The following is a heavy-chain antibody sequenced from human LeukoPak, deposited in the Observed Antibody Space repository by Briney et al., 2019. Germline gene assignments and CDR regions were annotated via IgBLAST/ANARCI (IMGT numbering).Heavy chain of an antibody. CDR3: AAEDDFLTGYYDFDY. J-gene: IGHJ4*02. CDR2: IVIANGNT. V-gene: IGHV1-58*01. Sequence: GTSLNVSCKASGFTFAWSAVQWVRQARGPRPGWIGWIVIANGNTNYAQKFQERLTITRDMSTSTAYMELSSLRSDDTAVYYCAAEDDFLTGYYDFDYWGQGTVVTVSS. CDR1: GFTFAWSA. D-gene: IGHD3-9*01.